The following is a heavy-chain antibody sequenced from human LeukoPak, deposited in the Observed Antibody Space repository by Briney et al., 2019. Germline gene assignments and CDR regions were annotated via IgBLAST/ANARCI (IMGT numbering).Heavy chain of an antibody. CDR3: ASMTAVAGAYNWFDP. D-gene: IGHD6-19*01. Sequence: GGSLRLSCAASGFTFDDYAMHWVRQAPGKGLEWVSLISWDGGSTYYADSVKGRFTISRDNAKNSLYLQMNSLRAEDTAVYYCASMTAVAGAYNWFDPWGQGTLVTVSS. J-gene: IGHJ5*02. CDR2: ISWDGGST. CDR1: GFTFDDYA. V-gene: IGHV3-43D*03.